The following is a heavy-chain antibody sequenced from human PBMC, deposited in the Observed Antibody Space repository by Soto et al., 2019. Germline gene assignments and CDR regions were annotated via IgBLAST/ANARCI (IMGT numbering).Heavy chain of an antibody. CDR2: IYYSGST. CDR3: ARVRYYDSSGYSHYYYCGMDV. CDR1: GGSISSGGYY. D-gene: IGHD3-22*01. V-gene: IGHV4-31*02. Sequence: ASETLSLTCTVSGGSISSGGYYWSWIRQHPGKGLEWIGYIYYSGSTYYNPSLKSRVTISVDTSKNQFSLKLSSVTAADTAVYYCARVRYYDSSGYSHYYYCGMDVWGQGTTVTVSS. J-gene: IGHJ6*02.